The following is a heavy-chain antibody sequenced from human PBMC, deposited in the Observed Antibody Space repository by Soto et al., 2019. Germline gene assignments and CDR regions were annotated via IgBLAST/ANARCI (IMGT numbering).Heavy chain of an antibody. CDR3: ARGRRGIVVVTASYGYYYGMDV. J-gene: IGHJ6*02. V-gene: IGHV1-69*01. CDR1: GGTFSSYA. D-gene: IGHD2-2*01. CDR2: IIPIFGTA. Sequence: QVQLVQSGAEVKKPGSSVKVSCKASGGTFSSYAISWVRQAPGQGLEWMGGIIPIFGTANYAQKFQGRVTITADESTSTAYMELSSLRSEDTAVYYCARGRRGIVVVTASYGYYYGMDVWGQGTTVTVSS.